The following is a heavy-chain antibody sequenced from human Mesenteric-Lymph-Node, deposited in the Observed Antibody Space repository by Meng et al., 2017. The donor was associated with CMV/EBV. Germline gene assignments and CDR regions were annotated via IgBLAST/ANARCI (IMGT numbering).Heavy chain of an antibody. CDR2: INHSGST. V-gene: IGHV4-34*01. CDR1: GGSFSGYY. J-gene: IGHJ4*02. Sequence: GSLRLSCAVYGGSFSGYYWSWIRQPPGKGLEWIGEINHSGSTNYNPSLKSRVTISVDTSKNQFSLKLSSVTAADTAVYYCARNGIAVTIDYWGQETLVTVSS. CDR3: ARNGIAVTIDY. D-gene: IGHD6-19*01.